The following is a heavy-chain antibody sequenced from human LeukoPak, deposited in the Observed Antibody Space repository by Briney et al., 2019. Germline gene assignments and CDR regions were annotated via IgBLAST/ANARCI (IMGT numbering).Heavy chain of an antibody. CDR1: GFSFSYYW. CDR2: IIGDGTRT. V-gene: IGHV3-74*01. D-gene: IGHD2-8*01. CDR3: LRVDDTNGHNWFDP. Sequence: GGSLRLSCAASGFSFSYYWMHWVRQGSGKGPVWVSRIIGDGTRTDYADSVKGRFTISRDNAKSTLYLQMNSLTVEDMAVYYCLRVDDTNGHNWFDPWGQGTLVTVSS. J-gene: IGHJ5*02.